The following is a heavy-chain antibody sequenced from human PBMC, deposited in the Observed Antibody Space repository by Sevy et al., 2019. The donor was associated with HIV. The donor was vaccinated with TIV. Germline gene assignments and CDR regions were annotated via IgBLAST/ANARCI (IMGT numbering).Heavy chain of an antibody. CDR2: IYTSGST. V-gene: IGHV4-61*02. J-gene: IGHJ5*02. CDR3: VRASSSGWYNGWFDP. Sequence: SETLSLTCTVSGGSISSGSYYWSWIRQPAGKGLQWIGRIYTSGSTNYNPSLKSRVTISVDTSKNQFSLKLGSVTAADTAVHYCVRASSSGWYNGWFDPWGQGTLVTVSS. CDR1: GGSISSGSYY. D-gene: IGHD6-19*01.